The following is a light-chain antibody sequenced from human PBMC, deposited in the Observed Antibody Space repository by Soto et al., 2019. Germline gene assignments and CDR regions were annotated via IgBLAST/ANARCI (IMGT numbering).Light chain of an antibody. Sequence: QSVLTQPPSASGTPGQRVTISCSESSSNLGSNHVYWYQQLPGTAPKLPIYRYNPRPSGVPDRFSVSKSDTSASLAISGRRSEDEADYYCSAWDVSLSVFDIFGTRTKLTVL. V-gene: IGLV1-47*01. J-gene: IGLJ1*01. CDR1: SSNLGSNH. CDR2: RYN. CDR3: SAWDVSLSVFDI.